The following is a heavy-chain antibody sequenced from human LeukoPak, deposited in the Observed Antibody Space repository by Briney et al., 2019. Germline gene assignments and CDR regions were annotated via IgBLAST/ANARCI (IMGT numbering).Heavy chain of an antibody. CDR1: GFTFSSYG. Sequence: GGSLRLSCAASGFTFSSYGMSWVRQAPGKGLEWVSAISGSGGSTYYADSVKGRFTISRDNSKNTLYLQMNSLRAEDTAVYYCANWDFWSGYYPGAFDIWGQGTMVTVSS. V-gene: IGHV3-23*01. J-gene: IGHJ3*02. CDR3: ANWDFWSGYYPGAFDI. D-gene: IGHD3-3*01. CDR2: ISGSGGST.